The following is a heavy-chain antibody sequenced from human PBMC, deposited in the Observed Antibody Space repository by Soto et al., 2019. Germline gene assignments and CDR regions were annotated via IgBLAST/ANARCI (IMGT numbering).Heavy chain of an antibody. CDR3: ARDGESIAARQDGMDV. CDR1: GFTFSSDS. D-gene: IGHD6-6*01. J-gene: IGHJ6*02. Sequence: EVQLVESGGGLVKPGGSLRLSCAASGFTFSSDSMNWVRQAPGKGLEWVSSISSSSSYIYYADSVKGRFTISRDNAKNPLYLQMNSLRAEDTAVDDCARDGESIAARQDGMDVWGQGTTVTVSS. CDR2: ISSSSSYI. V-gene: IGHV3-21*01.